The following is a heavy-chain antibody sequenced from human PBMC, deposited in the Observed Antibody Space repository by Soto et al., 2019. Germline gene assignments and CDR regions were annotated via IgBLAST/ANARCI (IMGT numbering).Heavy chain of an antibody. Sequence: PGRSMRLSWAVAEFRIDDYAMRWVRQDTGKGLEWVSGINWNSGSIGYADSVKGRFTISRDRSKTTLFLQMNNLRAEDTAVYYSAKGGNTLFRGCFDFWGQGALVTVSS. V-gene: IGHV3-9*01. CDR1: EFRIDDYA. CDR2: INWNSGSI. J-gene: IGHJ4*02. D-gene: IGHD2-15*01. CDR3: AKGGNTLFRGCFDF.